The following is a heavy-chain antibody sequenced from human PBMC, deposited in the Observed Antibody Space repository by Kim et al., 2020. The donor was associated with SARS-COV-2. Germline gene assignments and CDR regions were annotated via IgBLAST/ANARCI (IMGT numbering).Heavy chain of an antibody. D-gene: IGHD2-2*01. V-gene: IGHV4-31*03. J-gene: IGHJ5*01. CDR1: GGSISSGGYY. Sequence: SETLSLTCTVSGGSISSGGYYWSWIRQYPGKGLEWIGYIYYSGSTYYNPSLRSRVSISVDTSKNQFSLKLNSVTAADTAVYYCARSCSRTSCRWFYSWG. CDR2: IYYSGST. CDR3: ARSCSRTSCRWFYS.